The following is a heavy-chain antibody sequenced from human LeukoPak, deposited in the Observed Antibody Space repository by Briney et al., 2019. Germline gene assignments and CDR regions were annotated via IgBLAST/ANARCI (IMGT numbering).Heavy chain of an antibody. CDR3: ARDVMGLATDY. CDR2: IIPIFGTA. CDR1: GGTFSSYA. Sequence: GASVKVSCKASGGTFSSYAISWVRQAPGQGLEWMGGIIPIFGTANYAQKFQGRVTITRDTSASTAYMEVSSLRSEDTAVYYCARDVMGLATDYWGQGTLVTVSS. V-gene: IGHV1-69*05. D-gene: IGHD6-19*01. J-gene: IGHJ4*02.